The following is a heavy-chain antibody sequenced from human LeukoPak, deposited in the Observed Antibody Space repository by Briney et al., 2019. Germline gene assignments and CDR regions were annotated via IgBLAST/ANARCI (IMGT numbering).Heavy chain of an antibody. CDR1: GCTVSSNY. CDR3: ARVGYSYGYGFFDY. CDR2: IYSGGST. J-gene: IGHJ4*02. Sequence: PGGSLRLSCAASGCTVSSNYMGWVRQAPRKGLEWVSIIYSGGSTFYADSVKGRFTISRDNAKNSLYLQMNSLRAEDTAVYYCARVGYSYGYGFFDYWGQGTLVTVSS. V-gene: IGHV3-53*01. D-gene: IGHD5-18*01.